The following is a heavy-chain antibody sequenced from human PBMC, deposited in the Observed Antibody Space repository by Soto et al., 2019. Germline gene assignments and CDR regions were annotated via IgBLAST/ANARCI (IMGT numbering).Heavy chain of an antibody. CDR2: IYHNGRA. CDR1: DASIKSDTR. D-gene: IGHD2-8*02. Sequence: SETQSLTYDVSDASIKSDTRSTWVRQSPRKGLEWIGEIYHNGRAFDNPSLKGRVTISIDKSNNQFSLNLTSVTAADTAVYYCARADSVLVAKGFDLWGQGTLVTVSS. J-gene: IGHJ4*02. V-gene: IGHV4-4*02. CDR3: ARADSVLVAKGFDL.